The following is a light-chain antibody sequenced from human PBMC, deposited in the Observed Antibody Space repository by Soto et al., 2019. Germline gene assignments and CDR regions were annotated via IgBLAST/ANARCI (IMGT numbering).Light chain of an antibody. V-gene: IGKV3-11*01. CDR3: QQRSNWPLT. CDR2: DAS. J-gene: IGKJ5*01. CDR1: QSVSSY. Sequence: EIVLTQSPATLSLSPGESATLSCRASQSVSSYLAWYQQKPVQAPRLLIYDASNRSTGIPARFSGSGSGTDFTLTISSLEPEDCAVYYCQQRSNWPLTFGQWTRLEIK.